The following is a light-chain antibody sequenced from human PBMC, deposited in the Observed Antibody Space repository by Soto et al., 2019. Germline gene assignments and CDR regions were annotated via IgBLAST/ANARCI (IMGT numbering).Light chain of an antibody. CDR2: WAS. V-gene: IGKV4-1*01. CDR1: QSLFYIPNNKNN. Sequence: DIVLTQSPDSLAVSLGERAPITSKSTQSLFYIPNNKNNLAGYHKKPGQPPKLLIYWASTRESGVPDRFTGSGSGTDFTLTISSLQAEDVAVYYCQQYYDAPQTFGRGTKVEIK. CDR3: QQYYDAPQT. J-gene: IGKJ1*01.